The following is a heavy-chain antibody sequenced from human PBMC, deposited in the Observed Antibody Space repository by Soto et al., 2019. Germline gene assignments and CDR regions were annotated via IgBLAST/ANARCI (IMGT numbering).Heavy chain of an antibody. V-gene: IGHV4-39*01. CDR3: ARHVRYSYGSY. D-gene: IGHD5-18*01. J-gene: IGHJ4*02. Sequence: SSETLSLTCTVSGGSISSSSYYWGWIRQPPGKGLEWIGSIYYSGSTYYNPSLKSRVTISVDTSKNQFSLKLSSVTAADTAVYYCARHVRYSYGSYWGQGTLVTVSS. CDR1: GGSISSSSYY. CDR2: IYYSGST.